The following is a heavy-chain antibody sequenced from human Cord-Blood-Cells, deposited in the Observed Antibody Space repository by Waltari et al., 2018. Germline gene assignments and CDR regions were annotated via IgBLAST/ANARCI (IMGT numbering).Heavy chain of an antibody. CDR1: GGTFSSYA. Sequence: QVQLVQSGAELKKPGSSVTVPCKASGGTFSSYAISWVRQAPGQGLEWLGRIVPIFGTANYSKQFQARVKFTADESTSTAYMELSSLRSEDTAVYYCASGYCTNGVCYDAFDIWGQGTMVTVSS. CDR3: ASGYCTNGVCYDAFDI. D-gene: IGHD2-8*01. J-gene: IGHJ3*02. V-gene: IGHV1-69*18. CDR2: IVPIFGTA.